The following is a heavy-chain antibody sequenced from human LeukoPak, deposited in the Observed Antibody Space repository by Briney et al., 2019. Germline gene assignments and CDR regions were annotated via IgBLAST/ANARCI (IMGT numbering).Heavy chain of an antibody. V-gene: IGHV4-34*01. J-gene: IGHJ4*02. CDR2: INHSGST. CDR1: GGSISNYY. D-gene: IGHD5-18*01. Sequence: SETLSLTCTVSGGSISNYYWSWIRQPPGKGLEWIGEINHSGSTNYNPSLKSRVTISVDTSKNQFSLKLSSVTAADTAVYYCARGPSPRGYSYGWWLDYWGQGTLVTVSS. CDR3: ARGPSPRGYSYGWWLDY.